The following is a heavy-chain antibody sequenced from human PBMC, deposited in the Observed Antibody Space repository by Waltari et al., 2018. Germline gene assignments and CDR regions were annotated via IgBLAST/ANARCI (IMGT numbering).Heavy chain of an antibody. D-gene: IGHD6-13*01. Sequence: QVQLQQWGAGLLKPSETLSLTCAVYGGSFRGYYWSWVRQPPGKGLEWIGEINHSGSTNYNPSLKSRFTISVDTSKNQFSLKLSSVTAADTAVYYCAREPVIAAATPHYGMDVWGQGTTVTVSS. CDR1: GGSFRGYY. CDR3: AREPVIAAATPHYGMDV. V-gene: IGHV4-34*01. CDR2: INHSGST. J-gene: IGHJ6*02.